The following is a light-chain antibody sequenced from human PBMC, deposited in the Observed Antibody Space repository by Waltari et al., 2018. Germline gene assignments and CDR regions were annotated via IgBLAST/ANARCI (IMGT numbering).Light chain of an antibody. V-gene: IGKV3-20*01. J-gene: IGKJ1*01. CDR2: GAS. CDR3: QHHFRLPAT. Sequence: IMLTQSPGTLSLSPGERATLSCRARPSISRYLAWYQQKPGQAPRLLISGASTRATGIPDRFSGSGSGTDFSLTISGLEPEDSAVYYCQHHFRLPATFGQGTKVEIK. CDR1: PSISRY.